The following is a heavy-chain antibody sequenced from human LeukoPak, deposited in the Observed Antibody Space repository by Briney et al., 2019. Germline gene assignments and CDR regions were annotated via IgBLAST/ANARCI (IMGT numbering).Heavy chain of an antibody. CDR1: GGSISSGGYC. J-gene: IGHJ6*03. CDR2: IYYSGST. D-gene: IGHD3-10*01. V-gene: IGHV4-31*03. Sequence: SETLSLTCTVSGGSISSGGYCWSWIRQHPGKGVEWIGYIYYSGSTYYNPSLKSRVTISVDTSKNQFSLKLSSVTAADTAVYYCASAPGREYYYYMDVWGKGTTVTVSS. CDR3: ASAPGREYYYYMDV.